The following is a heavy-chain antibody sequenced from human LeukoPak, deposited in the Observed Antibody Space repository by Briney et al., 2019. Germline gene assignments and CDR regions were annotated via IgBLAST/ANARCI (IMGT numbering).Heavy chain of an antibody. V-gene: IGHV3-48*01. CDR3: ARGDCISTSCSSGHFAY. CDR2: IRSSSSTI. J-gene: IGHJ4*02. Sequence: PGGSLRLSCAASGFTFSSYSMNWVRQAPGKGLEWVSYIRSSSSTIYYADSVKGRFTISRDNAKNSLYLQMNSLRAEDTAVYYCARGDCISTSCSSGHFAYWGQGTLVTVSS. D-gene: IGHD2-2*01. CDR1: GFTFSSYS.